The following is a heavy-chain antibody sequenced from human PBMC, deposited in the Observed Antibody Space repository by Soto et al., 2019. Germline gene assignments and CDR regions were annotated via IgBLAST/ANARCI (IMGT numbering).Heavy chain of an antibody. CDR3: ARGRYCSGGSCINYGMDV. CDR2: INPSGGST. D-gene: IGHD2-15*01. CDR1: GYTCTSYY. J-gene: IGHJ6*02. Sequence: ASVKVSCKASGYTCTSYYMHWVLQAPGQGLEWMGIINPSGGSTSYAQKFQGRVTMTRDTSTSTVYMELSSLRSEDTAVYYCARGRYCSGGSCINYGMDVWGQGTTVTVSS. V-gene: IGHV1-46*01.